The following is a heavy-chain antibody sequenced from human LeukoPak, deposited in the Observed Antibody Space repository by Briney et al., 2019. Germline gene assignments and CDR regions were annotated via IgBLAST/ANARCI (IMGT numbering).Heavy chain of an antibody. V-gene: IGHV3-74*01. D-gene: IGHD3-16*01. J-gene: IGHJ6*02. Sequence: PGGSLRLSCVASGFTFNAYWIHWVRQGPGKGLVWVSLTSPDGTTTTYANSVKGRFTVSRDNARNTLYLQVNSLRGEDAAVYYCARGLTGAYRIMDVWGQGTTVTVS. CDR2: TSPDGTTT. CDR1: GFTFNAYW. CDR3: ARGLTGAYRIMDV.